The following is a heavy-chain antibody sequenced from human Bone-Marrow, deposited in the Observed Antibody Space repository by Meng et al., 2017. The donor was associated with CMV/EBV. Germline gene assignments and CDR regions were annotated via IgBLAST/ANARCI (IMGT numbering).Heavy chain of an antibody. CDR2: INPSGGST. V-gene: IGHV1-46*01. D-gene: IGHD3-9*01. Sequence: ASVKVSCKASGYTFTSYYMHWVRQAPGQGLEWMGIINPSGGSTSYAQKFQGRVTMTRDTSISTAYMELSRLRSDDTAVYYCARGKRMIRYFDWGFGWFDPWGQGTLVTVSS. J-gene: IGHJ5*02. CDR1: GYTFTSYY. CDR3: ARGKRMIRYFDWGFGWFDP.